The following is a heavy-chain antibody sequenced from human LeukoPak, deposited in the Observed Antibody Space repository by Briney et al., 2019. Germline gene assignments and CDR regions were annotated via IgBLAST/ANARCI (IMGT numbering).Heavy chain of an antibody. CDR2: IYYSGST. CDR1: GGSISSYY. V-gene: IGHV4-59*12. CDR3: ARVKMEVPAYP. Sequence: SETLSLTCTVSGGSISSYYWSWIRQPPGKGLEWIGYIYYSGSTNYNPSLKSRVTISVDTSKNQFSLKLSSVTAADTAVYYCARVKMEVPAYPWGQGTLVTVSS. J-gene: IGHJ5*02. D-gene: IGHD2-2*01.